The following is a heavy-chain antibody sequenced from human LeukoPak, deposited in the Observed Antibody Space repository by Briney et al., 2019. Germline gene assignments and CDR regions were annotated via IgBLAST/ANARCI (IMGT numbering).Heavy chain of an antibody. CDR2: INPKSGDA. D-gene: IGHD3-9*01. J-gene: IGHJ4*02. CDR1: GYTFTGYY. CDR3: AREYILTGYYGDY. Sequence: GASVMVSCKASGYTFTGYYMHWVRQAPGQGLEWMGWINPKSGDANYAQKFQGRVTMTWDTSISTAYMELSRLSSDDTAVYYCAREYILTGYYGDYWGQGTLVTVSS. V-gene: IGHV1-2*02.